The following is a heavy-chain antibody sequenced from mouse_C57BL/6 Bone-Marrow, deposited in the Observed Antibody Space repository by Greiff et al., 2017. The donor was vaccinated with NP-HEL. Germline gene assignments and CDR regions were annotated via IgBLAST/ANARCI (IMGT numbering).Heavy chain of an antibody. J-gene: IGHJ1*03. D-gene: IGHD1-1*01. Sequence: VKLVESGAELVKPGASVKMSCKASGYTFTTYPIEWMKQNHGKSLEWIGNFHPYNDDTKYNEKFKGKATLTVEKSSSTVYLELSRLTSDDSAVYYCARANYYGSSFYWYFDVWGTGTTVTVSS. CDR3: ARANYYGSSFYWYFDV. CDR2: FHPYNDDT. V-gene: IGHV1-47*01. CDR1: GYTFTTYP.